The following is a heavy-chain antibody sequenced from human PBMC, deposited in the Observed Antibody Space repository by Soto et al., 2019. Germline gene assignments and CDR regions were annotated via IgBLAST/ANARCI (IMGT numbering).Heavy chain of an antibody. CDR2: IYYSGST. D-gene: IGHD2-8*01. Sequence: SETLSLTCTVSGGSISSSSYYWGWIRQPPGKGLEWIGSIYYSGSTYYNPSLKSRVTISVDTSKNQFSLKLSSVTAADTAVYYCARNGVRYYYYGMDVWGQGTTVT. V-gene: IGHV4-39*01. J-gene: IGHJ6*02. CDR3: ARNGVRYYYYGMDV. CDR1: GGSISSSSYY.